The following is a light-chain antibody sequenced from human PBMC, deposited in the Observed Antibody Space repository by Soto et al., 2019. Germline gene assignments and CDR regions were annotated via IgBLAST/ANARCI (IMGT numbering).Light chain of an antibody. V-gene: IGLV2-11*01. CDR3: CSYAGTTWV. Sequence: QSALTQPRSVSGSLGQSVTISCTGTSSDVGGYDYVSWYEQHPGKAPKLMIYDVTKRPSGVPDRFSGSKSGNTASLTVSGLQPADEADYYCCSYAGTTWVFGGGTKVTVL. CDR2: DVT. J-gene: IGLJ3*02. CDR1: SSDVGGYDY.